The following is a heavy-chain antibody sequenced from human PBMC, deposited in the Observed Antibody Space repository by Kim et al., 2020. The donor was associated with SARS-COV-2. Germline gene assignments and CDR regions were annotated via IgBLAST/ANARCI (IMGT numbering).Heavy chain of an antibody. Sequence: ASVKVSCKASGYTFTSYDINWVRQATGQGLEWMGWMNPNSGNTGYAQKFQGRVTMTRNTSISTAYMELSSLRSEDTAVYYCARVGYCTNGVCYPTNNWFDPWGQGTLVTVSS. CDR1: GYTFTSYD. J-gene: IGHJ5*02. CDR2: MNPNSGNT. CDR3: ARVGYCTNGVCYPTNNWFDP. V-gene: IGHV1-8*01. D-gene: IGHD2-8*01.